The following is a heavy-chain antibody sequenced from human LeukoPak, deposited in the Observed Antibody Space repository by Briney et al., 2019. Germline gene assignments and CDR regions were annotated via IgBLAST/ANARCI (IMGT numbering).Heavy chain of an antibody. CDR2: IYHSGST. CDR1: GYSISSGYY. J-gene: IGHJ4*02. CDR3: ARRSSSWFPFDY. Sequence: KPSETPSLTFAVSGYSISSGYYWGWIRQPPGKGLEWIGSIYHSGSTYYNPSLKSRVTISVDTSKNQFSLKLSSVTAADTAVYYCARRSSSWFPFDYWGQGTLVTVSS. V-gene: IGHV4-38-2*01. D-gene: IGHD6-13*01.